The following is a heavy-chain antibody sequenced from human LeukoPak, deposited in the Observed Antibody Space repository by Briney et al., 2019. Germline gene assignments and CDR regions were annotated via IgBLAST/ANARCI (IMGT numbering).Heavy chain of an antibody. J-gene: IGHJ4*02. CDR2: INSDGSGT. D-gene: IGHD6-13*01. CDR1: GFTFNSYW. V-gene: IGHV3-74*01. CDR3: ARESGYTYGA. Sequence: GGSLRLSCAASGFTFNSYWMHWVRQAPGKGLVWVSRINSDGSGTSDADFVKGRFTISRDNSKNTLYLQMNSLRAEDTAMYYCARESGYTYGAWGQGTLVTVSS.